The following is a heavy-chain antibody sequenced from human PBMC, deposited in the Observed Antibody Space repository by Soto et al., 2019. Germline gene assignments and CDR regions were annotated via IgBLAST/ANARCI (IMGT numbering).Heavy chain of an antibody. CDR2: IYPGDSDT. J-gene: IGHJ5*02. CDR1: GYSFTSYW. CDR3: ARQPEYSSSTGWFDP. Sequence: GESLKISCQGSGYSFTSYWIGWVRQMPGKGLEWMGIIYPGDSDTRYSPSFQGQVTISADKSISTAYLQWSSLKASDTAMYYCARQPEYSSSTGWFDPWGQGTLVTVSS. V-gene: IGHV5-51*01. D-gene: IGHD6-6*01.